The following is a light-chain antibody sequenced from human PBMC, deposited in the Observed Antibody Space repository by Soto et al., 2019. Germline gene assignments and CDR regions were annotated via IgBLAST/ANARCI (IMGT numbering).Light chain of an antibody. CDR2: GAA. J-gene: IGKJ4*01. CDR1: ESISNN. Sequence: EIVMTQSPATLSVSPGERATLSCRASESISNNLAWYQQKPGQAPRLLMYGAAVRATGIPVRFSGSGSGAEFTLTISSLQSEDFAVYFCQQYKTWPLTFGGGTKVDIK. CDR3: QQYKTWPLT. V-gene: IGKV3-15*01.